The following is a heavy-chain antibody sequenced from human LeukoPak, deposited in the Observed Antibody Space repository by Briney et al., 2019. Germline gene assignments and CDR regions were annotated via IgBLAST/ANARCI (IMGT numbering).Heavy chain of an antibody. V-gene: IGHV3-33*01. J-gene: IGHJ4*02. CDR2: IWYEGQTK. CDR1: GFIFSNYG. Sequence: GESLRLSCEAPGFIFSNYGMHWVRQAPGKGLEWLALIWYEGQTKFYADSVKGRFTISRDNSGNTLFLHMTNLRVEDTAVYYCAREWGRIAVAGGPGYWGQGALVTVSS. D-gene: IGHD6-19*01. CDR3: AREWGRIAVAGGPGY.